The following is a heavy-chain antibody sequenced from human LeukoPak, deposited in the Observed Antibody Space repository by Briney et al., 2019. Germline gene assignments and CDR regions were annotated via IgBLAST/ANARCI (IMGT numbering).Heavy chain of an antibody. Sequence: GGSLRLSCAASGFTFSSYAMSWVRQAPGKGLEWVSAISGSGGSTYYADSVKGRFTISRDNSKNTLYLQMNSLRAEDTAVYYCAKGPVGGFLEWTFDYWGQGTLVTVSS. V-gene: IGHV3-23*01. J-gene: IGHJ4*02. CDR2: ISGSGGST. D-gene: IGHD3-3*01. CDR1: GFTFSSYA. CDR3: AKGPVGGFLEWTFDY.